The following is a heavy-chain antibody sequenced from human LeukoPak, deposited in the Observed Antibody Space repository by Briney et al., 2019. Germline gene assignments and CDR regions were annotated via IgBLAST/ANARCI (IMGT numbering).Heavy chain of an antibody. CDR1: GGSFSSYA. CDR3: ARSPIGDYAGPYYYYYYMDV. Sequence: SSETVSCKSSGGSFSSYAISWVRLAPGHGLEWMGVVIPIFGPANYAQKFYGSGTNTADESTSTAYMPLRSARSEDTAVYYCARSPIGDYAGPYYYYYYMDVWGKGTTVTISS. D-gene: IGHD4-17*01. J-gene: IGHJ6*03. CDR2: VIPIFGPA. V-gene: IGHV1-69*01.